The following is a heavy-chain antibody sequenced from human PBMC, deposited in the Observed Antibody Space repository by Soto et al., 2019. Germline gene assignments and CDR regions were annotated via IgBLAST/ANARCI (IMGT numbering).Heavy chain of an antibody. CDR3: AGERSIAAAHWWK. CDR1: GGTFSSYA. D-gene: IGHD6-13*01. CDR2: IIPIFGTA. J-gene: IGHJ4*02. Sequence: QVQLVQSGAEVKKPGSSVKVSCKASGGTFSSYAISWVRQAPGQGLEWMGGIIPIFGTANYAQKFQGRVTISADESTSTAYMELSSLRYEDTAVYYCAGERSIAAAHWWKWGQGTLVTVSS. V-gene: IGHV1-69*12.